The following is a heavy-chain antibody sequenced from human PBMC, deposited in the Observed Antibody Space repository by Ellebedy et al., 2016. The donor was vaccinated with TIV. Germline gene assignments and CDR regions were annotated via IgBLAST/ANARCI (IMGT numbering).Heavy chain of an antibody. J-gene: IGHJ4*02. CDR3: AREGDGYSSGWCYFDY. D-gene: IGHD6-19*01. Sequence: ASVKVSCXASGYTFTGYYMHWVRQAPGQGLEWMGWINPNSGGTNYAQKFQGRVTMTRDTSISTAYMELSRLRSDDTAVYYCAREGDGYSSGWCYFDYWGQGTLVTVSS. CDR2: INPNSGGT. CDR1: GYTFTGYY. V-gene: IGHV1-2*02.